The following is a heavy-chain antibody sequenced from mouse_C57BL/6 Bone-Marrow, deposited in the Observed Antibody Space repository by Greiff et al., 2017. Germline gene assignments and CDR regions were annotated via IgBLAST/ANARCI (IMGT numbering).Heavy chain of an antibody. J-gene: IGHJ3*01. CDR1: GYTFTSYW. CDR3: ARSGTYYGNYGWFAY. CDR2: IDPSDSYT. V-gene: IGHV1-50*01. D-gene: IGHD2-1*01. Sequence: VQLQQPGAELVKPGASVKLSCKASGYTFTSYWMQWVKQRPGQGLEWIGEIDPSDSYTNYNQKFKGKATLTVDTSSSTAYMQLSSLTSEDSAVYYCARSGTYYGNYGWFAYWGQGTLVTVSA.